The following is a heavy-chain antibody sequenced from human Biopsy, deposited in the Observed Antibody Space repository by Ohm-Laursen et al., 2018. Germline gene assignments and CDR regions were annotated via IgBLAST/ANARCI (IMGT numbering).Heavy chain of an antibody. Sequence: SVKVSCKASGGPSSNYAFSWVRQAPGQGLEWVGRIVPILGHLNYAQRFQGRVSITADKSTSYVYMELSSLTSGDTAVYYCAADADGYYTEFDYWGPGTLVTVSS. CDR1: GGPSSNYA. CDR2: IVPILGHL. J-gene: IGHJ4*02. CDR3: AADADGYYTEFDY. D-gene: IGHD3-3*01. V-gene: IGHV1-69*04.